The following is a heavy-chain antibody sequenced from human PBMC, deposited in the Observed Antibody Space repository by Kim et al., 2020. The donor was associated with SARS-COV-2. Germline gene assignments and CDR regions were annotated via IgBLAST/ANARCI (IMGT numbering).Heavy chain of an antibody. D-gene: IGHD3-16*01. V-gene: IGHV3-30*18. Sequence: GGSLRLSCAASGFTFSSYGMHWVRQAPGKGLEWVAVISYDGSNKYYADSVKGRFTISRDNSKNTLYLQMNRLRAEDTAVYYCAKERGPIMGGMDVWGQGT. CDR3: AKERGPIMGGMDV. J-gene: IGHJ6*02. CDR2: ISYDGSNK. CDR1: GFTFSSYG.